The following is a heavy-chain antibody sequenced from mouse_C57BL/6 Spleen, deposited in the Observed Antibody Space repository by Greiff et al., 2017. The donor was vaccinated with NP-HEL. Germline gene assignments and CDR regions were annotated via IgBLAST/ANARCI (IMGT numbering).Heavy chain of an antibody. Sequence: EVQLQQSGPELVKPGASVKISCKASGYSFTGYYMNWVKQSPEKSLEWIGEINPSTGGTTYNQKFKAKATLTVDKSSSTAYMQLKRLTSEDSAVYYCAGLNWEGGAHFDYWGKGTTLTVSS. J-gene: IGHJ2*01. CDR2: INPSTGGT. CDR1: GYSFTGYY. CDR3: AGLNWEGGAHFDY. V-gene: IGHV1-42*01. D-gene: IGHD4-1*01.